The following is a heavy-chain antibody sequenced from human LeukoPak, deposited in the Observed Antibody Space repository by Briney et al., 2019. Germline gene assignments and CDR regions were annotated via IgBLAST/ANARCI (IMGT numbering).Heavy chain of an antibody. V-gene: IGHV1-2*02. CDR3: IRGPGHYFDY. CDR1: GYTFNYYY. J-gene: IGHJ4*02. CDR2: INPSSGAT. Sequence: ASVKVSCKASGYTFNYYYMHWLRQAPGQGLEWMGWINPSSGATNYAQKFQGRVTMTRDTSVSTAYMELTRLRSDDSAVFYCIRGPGHYFDYWGQGTVVTVPS. D-gene: IGHD3-10*01.